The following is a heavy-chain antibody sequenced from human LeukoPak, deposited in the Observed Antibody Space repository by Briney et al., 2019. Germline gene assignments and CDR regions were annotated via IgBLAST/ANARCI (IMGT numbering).Heavy chain of an antibody. Sequence: GGSLRLSCAASGFIFSDYYMSWTRQAPGKGLEWVAYIGSGGSTIYYADSVKGRFTISRDNANSSLYLQMNSLRVEDTAVYYCARAASGLDYTGDYWGQGALVTVSS. J-gene: IGHJ4*02. CDR1: GFIFSDYY. V-gene: IGHV3-11*04. D-gene: IGHD4-11*01. CDR3: ARAASGLDYTGDY. CDR2: IGSGGSTI.